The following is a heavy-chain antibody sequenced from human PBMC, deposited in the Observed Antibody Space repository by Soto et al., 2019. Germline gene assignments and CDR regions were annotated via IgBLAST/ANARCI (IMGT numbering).Heavy chain of an antibody. CDR2: IYHSGST. J-gene: IGHJ5*02. V-gene: IGHV4-4*02. Sequence: SETLSLTCAVSGGSISSSNWWSRVRQPPGKGLEWIGEIYHSGSTNYNPSLKSRVTISVDKSKNQFSLKLSSVTAADTAVYYCARDPHYYDSSGLGVDPWGQGXLVTVYS. CDR3: ARDPHYYDSSGLGVDP. CDR1: GGSISSSNW. D-gene: IGHD3-22*01.